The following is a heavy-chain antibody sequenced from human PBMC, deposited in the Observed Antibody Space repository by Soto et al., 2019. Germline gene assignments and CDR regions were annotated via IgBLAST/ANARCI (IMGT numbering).Heavy chain of an antibody. Sequence: IGWVRQMPGKGLEWMGIIYPGDSGTRYSPSFQGQVTISADKSIITAYLQWSSLKASDTAMYYCARESEDLTSNFDYWGQGTLVTVSS. J-gene: IGHJ4*02. CDR2: IYPGDSGT. CDR3: ARESEDLTSNFDY. V-gene: IGHV5-51*01.